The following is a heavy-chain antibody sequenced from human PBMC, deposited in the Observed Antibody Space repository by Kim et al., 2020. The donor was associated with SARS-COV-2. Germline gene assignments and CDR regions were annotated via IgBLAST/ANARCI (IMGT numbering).Heavy chain of an antibody. V-gene: IGHV4-34*01. J-gene: IGHJ6*02. Sequence: SETLSLTCAVYGGSFSGYYWSWIRQPPGKGLEWIGEINHSGSTNYNPSLKSRVTISVDTSKNQFSLKLSSVTAADTAVYYCARGCRSGGSYLTPLYYYYGMDVWGQGTTVTVSS. CDR2: INHSGST. CDR3: ARGCRSGGSYLTPLYYYYGMDV. D-gene: IGHD1-26*01. CDR1: GGSFSGYY.